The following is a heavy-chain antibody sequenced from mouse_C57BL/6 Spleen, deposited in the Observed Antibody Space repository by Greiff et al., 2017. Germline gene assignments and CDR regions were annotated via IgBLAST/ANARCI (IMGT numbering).Heavy chain of an antibody. Sequence: QVQLQQPGAELVKPGASVKLSCKASGYTFTRYWMHWVKQRPGQGLAWIGMIHPNSGSTNYNEKFKSKAKLTVDKSSSTAYMQLSSRTSEDSAVDFCARGRVLFYAMDYWGQGTSVTVSS. CDR3: ARGRVLFYAMDY. J-gene: IGHJ4*01. D-gene: IGHD1-1*01. V-gene: IGHV1-64*01. CDR2: IHPNSGST. CDR1: GYTFTRYW.